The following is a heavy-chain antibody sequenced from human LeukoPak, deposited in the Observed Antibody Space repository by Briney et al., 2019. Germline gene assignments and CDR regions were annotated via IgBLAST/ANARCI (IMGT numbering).Heavy chain of an antibody. V-gene: IGHV4-59*01. CDR3: ARSSRGTSDYYGMDV. D-gene: IGHD1-1*01. CDR2: IYHSGST. J-gene: IGHJ6*02. CDR1: GGSINSYY. Sequence: SETLSLTCTVSGGSINSYYWSWIRQPPGKGLEWIGFIYHSGSTDYNPSLKSRVTISVDTSQNHFSLKLSSVTAADTAVYYCARSSRGTSDYYGMDVWGQGTTVTVSS.